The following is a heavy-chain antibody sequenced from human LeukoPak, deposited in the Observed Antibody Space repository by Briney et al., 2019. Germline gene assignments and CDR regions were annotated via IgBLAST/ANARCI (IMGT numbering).Heavy chain of an antibody. CDR2: IKSKGDGGAA. CDR3: TTDWYDY. Sequence: KPGGSLRLSCAASGSGFTFRNAWMSWVRQAPGKGLEWVCRIKSKGDGGAADYAAPVKGRFTISRDDSKNTQYLQMNSLKVEDTAVYYCTTDWYDYWGQGTLVTVSS. J-gene: IGHJ4*02. CDR1: GSGFTFRNAW. D-gene: IGHD6-13*01. V-gene: IGHV3-15*01.